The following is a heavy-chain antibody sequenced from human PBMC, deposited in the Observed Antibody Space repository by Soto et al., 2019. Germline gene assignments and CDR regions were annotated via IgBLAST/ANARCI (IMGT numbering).Heavy chain of an antibody. D-gene: IGHD2-2*01. V-gene: IGHV4-39*01. J-gene: IGHJ6*02. CDR2: INYSGST. CDR3: AKLAGYCSGTSCFRHYATDV. Sequence: SETLSLTCIVSSGSMSSSLNHWGWIRQPPGKGLEWIGNINYSGSTYYNPSLQSRLTIAVDTSNNQFSLTLSSVTAADTAVYYCAKLAGYCSGTSCFRHYATDVWCQVSTVTV. CDR1: SGSMSSSLNH.